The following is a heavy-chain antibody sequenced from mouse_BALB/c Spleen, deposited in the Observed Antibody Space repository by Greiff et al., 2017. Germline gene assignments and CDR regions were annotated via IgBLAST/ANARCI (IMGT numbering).Heavy chain of an antibody. CDR1: GFTFSSFG. CDR2: ISSGSSTI. D-gene: IGHD2-12*01. J-gene: IGHJ4*01. V-gene: IGHV5-17*02. Sequence: EVMLVESGGGLVQPGGSRKLSCAASGFTFSSFGMHWVRQAPEKGLEWVAYISSGSSTIYYADTVKGRFTISRDNPKNTLFLQMTSLRSEDTAMYYCARGTTGYAMDYWGQGTSVTVSS. CDR3: ARGTTGYAMDY.